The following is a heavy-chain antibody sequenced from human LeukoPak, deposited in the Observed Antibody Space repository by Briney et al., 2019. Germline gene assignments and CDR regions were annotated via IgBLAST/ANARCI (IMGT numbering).Heavy chain of an antibody. J-gene: IGHJ4*02. CDR1: GYTFNRYG. Sequence: ASVKVSCKASGYTFNRYGISWVRQAPGQGLEWVGWISGYSGNTNYAQKFQGRVTMSTDTSTTTGYMEVRSLRSDDTAVYYCARSTESGWRELDSWGQGTLVTVSS. CDR2: ISGYSGNT. V-gene: IGHV1-18*01. CDR3: ARSTESGWRELDS. D-gene: IGHD6-19*01.